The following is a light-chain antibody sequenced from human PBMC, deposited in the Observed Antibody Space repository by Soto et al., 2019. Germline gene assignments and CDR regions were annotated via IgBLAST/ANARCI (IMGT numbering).Light chain of an antibody. V-gene: IGKV1-39*01. CDR3: QQSYNSPFN. Sequence: DIQMTQSTSSLSASVGDRVTITCRASHTITSSLNWYQQKSGQAPKLLINGASTLRSGVPSRFSGSGSWTDFTLTIDSLQPEDFATYYCQQSYNSPFNFGPGTKVDIK. CDR2: GAS. CDR1: HTITSS. J-gene: IGKJ3*01.